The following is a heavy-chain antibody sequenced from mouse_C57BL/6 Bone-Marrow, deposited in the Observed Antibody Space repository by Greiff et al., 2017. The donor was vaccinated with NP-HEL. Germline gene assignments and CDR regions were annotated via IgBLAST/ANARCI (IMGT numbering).Heavy chain of an antibody. D-gene: IGHD4-1*01. CDR2: ISSGGDYI. Sequence: EVKLEESGEGLVKPGGSLKLSCAASGFTFSSYAMSWVRQTPEKRLEWVAYISSGGDYIYYADTVKGRFTISRDNARNTLYLQMSSLKSEDTAMYYCTRDSGTDYYAMDYWGQGTSVTVSS. CDR1: GFTFSSYA. V-gene: IGHV5-9-1*02. J-gene: IGHJ4*01. CDR3: TRDSGTDYYAMDY.